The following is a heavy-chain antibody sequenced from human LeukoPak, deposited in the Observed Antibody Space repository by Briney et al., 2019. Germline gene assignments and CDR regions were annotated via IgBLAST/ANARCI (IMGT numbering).Heavy chain of an antibody. Sequence: GGSLRLSCAASGFGFSNYGMHWVRQAPGKGLEWVAVIWYDGSNKYYADSVKGRFTISRDNSKNTLYVQMSSLRAEDTAVYYCARSNNGGWGYCDYWGQGSLVTVSS. V-gene: IGHV3-33*01. CDR1: GFGFSNYG. J-gene: IGHJ4*02. D-gene: IGHD3-16*01. CDR3: ARSNNGGWGYCDY. CDR2: IWYDGSNK.